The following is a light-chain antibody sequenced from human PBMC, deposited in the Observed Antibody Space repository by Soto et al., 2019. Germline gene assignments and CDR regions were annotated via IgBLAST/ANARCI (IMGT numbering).Light chain of an antibody. J-gene: IGKJ1*01. V-gene: IGKV3-15*01. Sequence: EIWMTQSPATLSVSPGERATLSCGASQSVSSNLAWYQKKPGQAPRLLRYGASTRATGIPARLSGSGYGTELTLTISSLQYEDFAVYYCQQYNNSTRTFGQGTQVDIK. CDR3: QQYNNSTRT. CDR1: QSVSSN. CDR2: GAS.